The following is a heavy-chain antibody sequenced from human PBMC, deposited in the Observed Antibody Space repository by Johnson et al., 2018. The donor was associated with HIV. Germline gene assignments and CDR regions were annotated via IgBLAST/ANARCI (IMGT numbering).Heavy chain of an antibody. CDR3: AKDTHRTYYYGSGSGDAFDI. CDR1: GFTFDDYG. J-gene: IGHJ3*02. Sequence: VQLVESGGGVLRPGGSLRLSCAASGFTFDDYGMSWVRQAPGKGLEWVSDINWNGGSTGYADSVKGRFTISRDNSKNTLYLQMNSLRAEDTAVYYCAKDTHRTYYYGSGSGDAFDIWGQGTMVTVSS. V-gene: IGHV3-20*04. D-gene: IGHD3-10*01. CDR2: INWNGGST.